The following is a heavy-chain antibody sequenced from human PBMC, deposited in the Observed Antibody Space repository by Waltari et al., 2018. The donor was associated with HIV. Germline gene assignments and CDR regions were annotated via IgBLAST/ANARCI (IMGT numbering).Heavy chain of an antibody. V-gene: IGHV4-38-2*02. CDR1: GYSISSGYY. Sequence: QVQLQESGPGLVKPSETLSLTCTVSGYSISSGYYWGWIRQPPGKGLEWIGSIYHSGSTYYTPSLKSRVTISVDTSKNQFSLKLSSVTAADTAVYYCRAYDSSGYLDYWGQGTLVTVSS. J-gene: IGHJ4*02. CDR3: RAYDSSGYLDY. CDR2: IYHSGST. D-gene: IGHD3-22*01.